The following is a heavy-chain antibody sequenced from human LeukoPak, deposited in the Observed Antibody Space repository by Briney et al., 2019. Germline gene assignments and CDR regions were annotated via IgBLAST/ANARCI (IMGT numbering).Heavy chain of an antibody. Sequence: PGVSLRFSSEPHRFTFNNYGMLWVCPRQGKGLEWVAFISYGETEKQYVVSVKGRFAISRDDSKNTLFLQMNSLRDEDTAIYYCAKVHGWGRQLGYYFHYWGEGTLVTVSS. CDR1: RFTFNNYG. J-gene: IGHJ4*02. CDR3: AKVHGWGRQLGYYFHY. V-gene: IGHV3-30*02. CDR2: ISYGETEK. D-gene: IGHD2-15*01.